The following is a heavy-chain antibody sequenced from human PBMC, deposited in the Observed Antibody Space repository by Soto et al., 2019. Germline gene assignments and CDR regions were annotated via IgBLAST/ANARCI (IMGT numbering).Heavy chain of an antibody. J-gene: IGHJ5*02. V-gene: IGHV4-61*01. CDR2: IYYSGST. D-gene: IGHD3-22*01. Sequence: QVQLQESGPGLVKPSETLSLTCTVSGGSVSSGSYYWSWIRQPPGKGLEWIGYIYYSGSTNYNPSLKSRVTISVDTSKNQFSLKLSSVTAADTAVYYCARDRSSSGYLNWFDPWGQGTLVTVSS. CDR3: ARDRSSSGYLNWFDP. CDR1: GGSVSSGSYY.